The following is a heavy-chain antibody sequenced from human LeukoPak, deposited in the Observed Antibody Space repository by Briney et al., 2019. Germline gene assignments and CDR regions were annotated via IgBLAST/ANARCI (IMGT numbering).Heavy chain of an antibody. D-gene: IGHD3-22*01. CDR1: GGSFSGYY. CDR2: INHSGST. Sequence: SETLSLTCAVYGGSFSGYYWSWIRQPPGKGLEWIGEINHSGSTNYNPSLKSRVTISVDTSKNQFSLKLSSVTAADTAVYYCARAPRLYYDSSGYRFRDYPNAFDIWGQGTMVTVSS. J-gene: IGHJ3*02. CDR3: ARAPRLYYDSSGYRFRDYPNAFDI. V-gene: IGHV4-34*01.